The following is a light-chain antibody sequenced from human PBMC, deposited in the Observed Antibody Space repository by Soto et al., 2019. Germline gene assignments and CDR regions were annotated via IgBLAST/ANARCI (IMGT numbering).Light chain of an antibody. V-gene: IGLV2-11*01. CDR3: CSYAGSCRWEV. J-gene: IGLJ1*01. CDR2: DVS. Sequence: QSVLTQPRSVSGSPGQSVTISCTGTSSDVGSYNYVSWYQQHPGKAPKLMIYDVSKRPSGVPDRFSGSKSGNTASLTISGLQAEDEADYYCCSYAGSCRWEVFGTGTKVTVL. CDR1: SSDVGSYNY.